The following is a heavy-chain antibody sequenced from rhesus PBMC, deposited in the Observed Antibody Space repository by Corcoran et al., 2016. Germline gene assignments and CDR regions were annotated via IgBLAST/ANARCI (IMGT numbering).Heavy chain of an antibody. CDR1: GYSISSVYG. D-gene: IGHD3-9*01. CDR2: IGGSSGST. J-gene: IGHJ2*01. CDR3: ARLGEDDYGYYYTSENWYFDL. Sequence: QVQLQESGPGLVKPSETLSLTCAVSGYSISSVYGWRWICQPSGKGREWIGYIGGSSGSTKYNPSLKSRVTSSKDTSKNQFSLKLSSVTAADTAVYYCARLGEDDYGYYYTSENWYFDLWGPGTPITISS. V-gene: IGHV4-127*01.